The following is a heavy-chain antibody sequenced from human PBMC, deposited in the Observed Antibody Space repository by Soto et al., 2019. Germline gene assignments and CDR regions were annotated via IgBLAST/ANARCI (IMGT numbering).Heavy chain of an antibody. CDR1: GGTFSSYA. V-gene: IGHV1-69*13. CDR3: ARVQHRDQGGATNSDY. J-gene: IGHJ4*02. CDR2: IIPIFGTA. Sequence: SVKVSCKASGGTFSSYAISWVRQAPGQGREWMGGIIPIFGTANYAQKFQGRVTITADESTSTAYMELSSLRSEDTAVYYCARVQHRDQGGATNSDYWGQGXLVTVSS. D-gene: IGHD1-26*01.